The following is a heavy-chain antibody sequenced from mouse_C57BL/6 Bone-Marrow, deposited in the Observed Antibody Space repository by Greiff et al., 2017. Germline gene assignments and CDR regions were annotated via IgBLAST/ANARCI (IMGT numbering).Heavy chain of an antibody. CDR2: IYPGDGDT. CDR1: GYAFSSSW. Sequence: QVQLKESGPELVKPGASVKISCKASGYAFSSSWMNWVKQRPGKGLEWIGRIYPGDGDTNYNGKFKGKATLTADKSSSTAYLQLSSLTSEDSAVYFCARGYSNHGAWFAYWGQGTLVTVSA. D-gene: IGHD2-5*01. CDR3: ARGYSNHGAWFAY. J-gene: IGHJ3*01. V-gene: IGHV1-82*01.